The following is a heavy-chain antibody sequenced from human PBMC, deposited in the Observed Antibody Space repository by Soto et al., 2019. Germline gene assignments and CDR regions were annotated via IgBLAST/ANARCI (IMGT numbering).Heavy chain of an antibody. D-gene: IGHD2-15*01. CDR3: TRGGPDAFCGGGRCYFDY. Sequence: EVQLVESGGGLVQPGRSLRLSCAASGFTFDDFAMHWVRRVPGKGLEWVSSITWNSNVIGYADSVKGRFTISRDNAKNSLYLQMNSLRPEDTACYYCTRGGPDAFCGGGRCYFDYWGQGTLVTVAS. CDR1: GFTFDDFA. V-gene: IGHV3-9*01. CDR2: ITWNSNVI. J-gene: IGHJ4*02.